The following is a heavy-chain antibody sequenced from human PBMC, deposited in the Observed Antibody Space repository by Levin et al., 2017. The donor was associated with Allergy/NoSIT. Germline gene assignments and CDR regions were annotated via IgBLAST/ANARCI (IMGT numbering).Heavy chain of an antibody. CDR1: GGSMSSYY. CDR3: TARQGGNDY. Sequence: SETLSLTCTVSGGSMSSYYWSWIRQPVGKGLEWIGRLYTSGITNYNPSLKSRVTMSVDTSKNQFSLRLSSVTAADTAVYYCTARQGGNDYWGQGTLVTVSS. CDR2: LYTSGIT. V-gene: IGHV4-4*07. J-gene: IGHJ4*02. D-gene: IGHD2-21*02.